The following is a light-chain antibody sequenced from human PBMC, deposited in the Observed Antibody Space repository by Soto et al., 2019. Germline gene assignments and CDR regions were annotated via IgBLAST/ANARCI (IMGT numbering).Light chain of an antibody. CDR3: QSYDNILSGPL. J-gene: IGLJ3*02. V-gene: IGLV2-14*02. CDR1: RNDIGTYNL. Sequence: QSALTQPASVSESPGQSISISCGGGRNDIGTYNLVSWYQQHPGKAPKLIIYEGNKRPSGVSNRFSGSRSGNTASLAITGLRAEDEADYYCQSYDNILSGPLFGGGTKLTVL. CDR2: EGN.